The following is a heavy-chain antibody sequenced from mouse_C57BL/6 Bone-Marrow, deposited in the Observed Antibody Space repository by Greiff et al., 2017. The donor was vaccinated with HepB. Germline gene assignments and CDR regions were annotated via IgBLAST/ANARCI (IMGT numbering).Heavy chain of an antibody. CDR2: IDPEDGDT. V-gene: IGHV14-1*01. CDR1: GFNIKDYY. Sequence: VQLQQSGAELVRPGASVKLSCTASGFNIKDYYMHWVKQRPEQGLEWIGRIDPEDGDTEYAPKFQGKATMTADTSSNPAYLQLSSLTSEDTAVYYCRVATRYFDVWGTGTTVTVSS. J-gene: IGHJ1*03. D-gene: IGHD1-1*01. CDR3: RVATRYFDV.